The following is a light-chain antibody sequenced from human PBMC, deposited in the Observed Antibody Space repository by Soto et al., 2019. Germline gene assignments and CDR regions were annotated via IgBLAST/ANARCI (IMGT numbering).Light chain of an antibody. CDR3: QSYDSSLSAPV. CDR2: GNS. J-gene: IGLJ1*01. V-gene: IGLV1-40*01. CDR1: SSNIGAGYD. Sequence: QSVLTQPHSVSGAPGQRVTISCTGSSSNIGAGYDVHWYQQLPGTAPKLLIYGNSNRPSGVPDRFSGSKSGTSASLAITGLQAEDEADYYCQSYDSSLSAPVFGTGTKLTVL.